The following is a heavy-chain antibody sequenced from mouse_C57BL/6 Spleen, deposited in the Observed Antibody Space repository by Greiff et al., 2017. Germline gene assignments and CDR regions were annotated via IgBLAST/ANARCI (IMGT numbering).Heavy chain of an antibody. CDR2: IDPEDGET. D-gene: IGHD4-1*01. V-gene: IGHV14-2*01. CDR3: ALTGTGPYFDY. CDR1: GFNIKDYY. Sequence: EVKLVESGAELVKPGASVKLSCTASGFNIKDYYMHWVKQRTEQGLEWIGRIDPEDGETKYAPKFQGQATITADTSSNTAYLQLSSLTSEDTAVYYCALTGTGPYFDYWGQGTTLTVSS. J-gene: IGHJ2*01.